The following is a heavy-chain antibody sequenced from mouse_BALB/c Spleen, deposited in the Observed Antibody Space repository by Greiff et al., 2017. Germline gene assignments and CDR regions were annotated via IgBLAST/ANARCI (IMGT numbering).Heavy chain of an antibody. J-gene: IGHJ1*01. CDR2: IYPGDGDT. V-gene: IGHV1-87*01. D-gene: IGHD2-4*01. CDR1: GYTFTSYW. CDR3: ARSEDYPLYWYFDV. Sequence: QVQLQQSGAELARPGASVKLSCKASGYTFTSYWMQWVKQRPGQGLEWIGAIYPGDGDTRYTQKFKGKATLTADKSSSTAYMQLSSLASEDSAVYYCARSEDYPLYWYFDVWGAGTTVTVSS.